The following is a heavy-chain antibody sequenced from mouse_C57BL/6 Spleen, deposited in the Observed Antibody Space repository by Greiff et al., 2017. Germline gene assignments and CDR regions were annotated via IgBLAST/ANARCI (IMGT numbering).Heavy chain of an antibody. CDR3: ARGYYYGSSYLWYFDV. Sequence: QVQLQQPGAELVKPGASVKLSCKASGYTFTSYWMQWVKQRPGQGLEWIGELDPSDSYTNYNQKFKGKATLTVDTSSSTAYMQLSSLTSEDSAVYYCARGYYYGSSYLWYFDVWGTGTTVTVSS. J-gene: IGHJ1*03. CDR1: GYTFTSYW. V-gene: IGHV1-50*01. CDR2: LDPSDSYT. D-gene: IGHD1-1*01.